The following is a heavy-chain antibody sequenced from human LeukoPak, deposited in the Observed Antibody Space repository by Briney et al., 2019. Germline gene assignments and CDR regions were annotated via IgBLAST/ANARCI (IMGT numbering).Heavy chain of an antibody. J-gene: IGHJ4*02. Sequence: GGSLRLSCAASGFTFDDYAMHWVRQAPGKGLEWVSGISWNSGSIGYADSVKGRFTISRDNAKNPLYLQMNSLRAEDTALYYCAKDRAYSSSSRGFDYWGQGTLVTVSS. D-gene: IGHD6-6*01. CDR1: GFTFDDYA. CDR3: AKDRAYSSSSRGFDY. V-gene: IGHV3-9*01. CDR2: ISWNSGSI.